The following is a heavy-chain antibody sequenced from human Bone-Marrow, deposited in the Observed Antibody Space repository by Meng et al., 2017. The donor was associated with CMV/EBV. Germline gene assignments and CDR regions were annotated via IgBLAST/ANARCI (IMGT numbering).Heavy chain of an antibody. CDR3: ARDRISGLTGDRGENWFDP. J-gene: IGHJ5*02. CDR2: ISPNNGNT. CDR1: GYTFTSYG. V-gene: IGHV1-18*01. Sequence: ASVKVSCKASGYTFTSYGISWVRQAPGQGLEWRGWISPNNGNTNYAQKLEGRVTMTTDTATITAYMELRSLRSDDTAVYYCARDRISGLTGDRGENWFDPWGQGTLVTVSS. D-gene: IGHD7-27*01.